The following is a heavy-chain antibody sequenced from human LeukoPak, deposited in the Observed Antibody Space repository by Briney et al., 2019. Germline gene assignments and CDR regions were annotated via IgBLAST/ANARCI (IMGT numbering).Heavy chain of an antibody. CDR1: GFTFSSYW. CDR3: APIVGADDWFDP. Sequence: PTGGSLRLSCAASGFTFSSYWMSWVRQTPGKGLEWVANIKQDGSEKYYVDSVKGRFTISRDNAKDSLYLQMNSLRAEDTAVYYCAPIVGADDWFDPWAREPWSPSPQ. CDR2: IKQDGSEK. V-gene: IGHV3-7*01. J-gene: IGHJ5*02. D-gene: IGHD1-26*01.